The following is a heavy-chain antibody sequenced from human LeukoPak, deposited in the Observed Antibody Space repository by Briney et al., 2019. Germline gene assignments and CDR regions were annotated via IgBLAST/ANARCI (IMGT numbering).Heavy chain of an antibody. J-gene: IGHJ4*02. D-gene: IGHD4-11*01. CDR2: IYASGST. Sequence: PSETLSLTCAVYGGSFSGYYWSWIRQPAGKGLEWIGRIYASGSTNYNPSLKSRVIISVDTSKNQFSLKLRSVTAADTALYYCAREGWLQYFDYWGQGTLVTVSS. CDR3: AREGWLQYFDY. V-gene: IGHV4-4*07. CDR1: GGSFSGYY.